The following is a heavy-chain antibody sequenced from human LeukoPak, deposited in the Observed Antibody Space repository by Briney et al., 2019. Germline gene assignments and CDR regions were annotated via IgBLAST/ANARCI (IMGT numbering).Heavy chain of an antibody. CDR1: GFTFSDYN. CDR2: ISRSGSTK. D-gene: IGHD2-15*01. Sequence: GGSLRLSCAASGFTFSDYNMRWIRQAPGKGLEWASSISRSGSTKYYADSVKGRFTISRDNAKNSLFLQMNSLRAEDTAVYYCARVLRYCSGGNCYSGGLGYMDVWGKGTTVTISS. V-gene: IGHV3-11*01. J-gene: IGHJ6*03. CDR3: ARVLRYCSGGNCYSGGLGYMDV.